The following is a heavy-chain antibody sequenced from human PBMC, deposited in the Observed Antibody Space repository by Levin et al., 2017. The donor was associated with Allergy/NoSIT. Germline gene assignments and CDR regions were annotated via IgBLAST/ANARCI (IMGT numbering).Heavy chain of an antibody. V-gene: IGHV4-39*07. D-gene: IGHD2/OR15-2a*01. CDR1: GGSISDDSYY. CDR3: AGEPNSPYYYHYGLDV. J-gene: IGHJ6*02. Sequence: KPGGSLRLSCTVSGGSISDDSYYWAWVRQPPGKGLEWIGSIYYDGSAYYNPSLKTRLTISVDTSKNQFSLRVNSVTAADTAVYYCAGEPNSPYYYHYGLDVWGQGTSVTVSS. CDR2: IYYDGSA.